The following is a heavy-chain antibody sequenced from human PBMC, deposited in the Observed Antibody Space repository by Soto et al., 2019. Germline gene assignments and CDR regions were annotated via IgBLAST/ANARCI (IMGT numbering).Heavy chain of an antibody. J-gene: IGHJ5*02. Sequence: PGGSLRLSCAASGFTFSSYSMNWVRQAPGKGLEWVSSISSSSSYIYYADSVKGRFTTSRDNAKNSLYLQMNSLRAEDTAVYYCARVYGGTSPFDPWGQGTLVTVSS. CDR1: GFTFSSYS. V-gene: IGHV3-21*01. CDR2: ISSSSSYI. CDR3: ARVYGGTSPFDP. D-gene: IGHD4-17*01.